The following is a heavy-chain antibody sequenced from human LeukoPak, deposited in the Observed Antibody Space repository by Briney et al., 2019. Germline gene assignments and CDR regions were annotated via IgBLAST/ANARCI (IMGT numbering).Heavy chain of an antibody. CDR2: INHSGST. V-gene: IGHV4-34*01. D-gene: IGHD2-15*01. CDR3: ARQDAIVVVD. Sequence: SETLSLTCAVYGGSFSGYYWSWIRQPPGKGLEWIGEINHSGSTNYNPSLKSRVTISVDTSKNQFSLKLSSVTAADTAVYYCARQDAIVVVDWGQGTLVTVSS. CDR1: GGSFSGYY. J-gene: IGHJ4*02.